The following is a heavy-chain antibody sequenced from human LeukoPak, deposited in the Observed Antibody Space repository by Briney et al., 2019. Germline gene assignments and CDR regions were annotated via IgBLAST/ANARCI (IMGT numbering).Heavy chain of an antibody. Sequence: GGSLRLSCAVSGFTFSSYAMHWVRQAPGKGLEWVGVISFDGSNEYYGDSVKGRFTISRDNSKNTLYLQMNSLRAEDMAVYYCAKVNSGWYESVADYWGQGTLVTVSS. D-gene: IGHD6-19*01. CDR3: AKVNSGWYESVADY. CDR2: ISFDGSNE. J-gene: IGHJ4*02. CDR1: GFTFSSYA. V-gene: IGHV3-30*18.